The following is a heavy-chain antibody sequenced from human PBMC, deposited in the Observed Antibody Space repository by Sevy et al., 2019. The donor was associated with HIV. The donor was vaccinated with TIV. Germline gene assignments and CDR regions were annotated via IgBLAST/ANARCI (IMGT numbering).Heavy chain of an antibody. V-gene: IGHV3-30-3*01. J-gene: IGHJ4*02. D-gene: IGHD4-17*01. Sequence: GGSLRLSCAASGFTFSSFAMHWVRQAPGKGLEWVAVISYDGSSKYYPDSVKGRFTISRDIAKNTLHLQMNSLRGEDTAVYYCARDLEFYDNGDYGPAFMPDYWGQGTLVTVSS. CDR3: ARDLEFYDNGDYGPAFMPDY. CDR2: ISYDGSSK. CDR1: GFTFSSFA.